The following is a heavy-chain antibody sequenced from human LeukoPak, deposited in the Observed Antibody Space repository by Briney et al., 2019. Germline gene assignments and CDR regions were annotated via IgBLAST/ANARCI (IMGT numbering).Heavy chain of an antibody. D-gene: IGHD5-18*01. V-gene: IGHV4-39*01. CDR3: ARHFREDTAMVTWAPFFDY. Sequence: SETLSLTCTVPGGSISSSSYYWGWIRQPPGKGLEWIGGIYYSVSTYYNPSLKSRVSISVDTSKNQFSLKLSSVTAADTAVYYCARHFREDTAMVTWAPFFDYWGQGTLVSVSS. J-gene: IGHJ4*02. CDR2: IYYSVST. CDR1: GGSISSSSYY.